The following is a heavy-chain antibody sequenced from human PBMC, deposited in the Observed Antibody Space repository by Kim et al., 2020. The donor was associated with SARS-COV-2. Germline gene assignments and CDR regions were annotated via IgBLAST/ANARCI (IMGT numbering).Heavy chain of an antibody. Sequence: SETLSLTCTVSGGSISSYYWSWIRQPPGKGLDWIGYIFYSGSTNYNPSLKSRVTISIDTSKNQFSLKLSSVTAADTAVYYCARDVGGNYYDSSGYPPYYFDYWGQGTLVTVSS. D-gene: IGHD3-22*01. CDR2: IFYSGST. V-gene: IGHV4-59*13. J-gene: IGHJ4*02. CDR1: GGSISSYY. CDR3: ARDVGGNYYDSSGYPPYYFDY.